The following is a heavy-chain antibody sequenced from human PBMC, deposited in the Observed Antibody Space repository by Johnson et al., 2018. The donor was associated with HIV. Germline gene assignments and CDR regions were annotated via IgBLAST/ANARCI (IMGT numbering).Heavy chain of an antibody. V-gene: IGHV3-23*04. CDR2: ISGSGGST. D-gene: IGHD3-10*01. CDR3: AKALRITMVQVYHRGGDAFDI. CDR1: GFTFSSYA. Sequence: VQLVESGGGLVQPGGSLRLSCAASGFTFSSYAMSWVRQAPGKGLEWVSAISGSGGSTYYADSVKGRFTIASANSKNTLYLQMNSLRAEDTAVYYCAKALRITMVQVYHRGGDAFDIWGQGTMVTVSS. J-gene: IGHJ3*02.